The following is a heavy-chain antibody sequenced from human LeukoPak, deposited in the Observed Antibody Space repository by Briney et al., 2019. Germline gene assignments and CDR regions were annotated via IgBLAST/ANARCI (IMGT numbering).Heavy chain of an antibody. CDR2: INPNSGGT. V-gene: IGHV1-2*06. J-gene: IGHJ4*02. CDR1: GYTFTSYG. D-gene: IGHD2-15*01. CDR3: ARRPPYCSGGSCYSGAGGPSGY. Sequence: ASVKVSCKASGYTFTSYGISWVRQAPGQGLEWMGRINPNSGGTNYAQKFQGRVTMTRDTSISTAYMELSRLRSDDTAVYYCARRPPYCSGGSCYSGAGGPSGYWGQGTLVTVSS.